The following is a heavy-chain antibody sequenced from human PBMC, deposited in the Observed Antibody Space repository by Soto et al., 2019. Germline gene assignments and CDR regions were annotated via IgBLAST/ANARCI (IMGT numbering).Heavy chain of an antibody. V-gene: IGHV4-31*03. D-gene: IGHD3-22*01. Sequence: SETLSLTCTVSGGSISSGDYYWSWIRQHPGKGLEWIGYIYYSGSTYYNPSLKSRVTISVDTSKNQFSLKLSSVTAADTAVYYCARGSYYDSSGYYYFDYWGQGTLVTVSS. CDR3: ARGSYYDSSGYYYFDY. CDR1: GGSISSGDYY. J-gene: IGHJ4*02. CDR2: IYYSGST.